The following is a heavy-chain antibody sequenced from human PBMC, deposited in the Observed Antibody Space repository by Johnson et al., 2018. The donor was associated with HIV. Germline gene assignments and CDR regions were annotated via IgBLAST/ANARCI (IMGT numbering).Heavy chain of an antibody. D-gene: IGHD7-27*01. V-gene: IGHV3-30*07. J-gene: IGHJ3*02. CDR2: ISFDGNNK. Sequence: WVALISFDGNNKDYADSVKGRFTISRDNAKNTLYLQMNSLRAEDTAVYYCARHWGNDAFDIWGQGTMVTVSS. CDR3: ARHWGNDAFDI.